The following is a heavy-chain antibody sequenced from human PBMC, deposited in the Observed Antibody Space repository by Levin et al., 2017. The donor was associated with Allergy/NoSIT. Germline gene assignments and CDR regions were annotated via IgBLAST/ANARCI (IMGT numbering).Heavy chain of an antibody. D-gene: IGHD2-2*02. CDR3: ARDVGRGKIVVVPAAIRSDWYFDL. CDR2: IYTSGST. Sequence: PSETLSLTCTVSGGSISSGSYYWSWIRQPAGKGLEWIGRIYTSGSTNYNPSLKSRVTISVDTSKNQFSLKLSSVTAADTAVYYCARDVGRGKIVVVPAAIRSDWYFDLWGRGTLVTVSS. J-gene: IGHJ2*01. CDR1: GGSISSGSYY. V-gene: IGHV4-61*02.